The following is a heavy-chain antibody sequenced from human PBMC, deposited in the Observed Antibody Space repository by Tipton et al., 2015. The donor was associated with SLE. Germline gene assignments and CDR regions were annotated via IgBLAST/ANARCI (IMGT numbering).Heavy chain of an antibody. Sequence: TLSLTCTVSGGSIRSHYWAWIRQPPGKGLGWIGYVYFSGSTNYNPSLKSRVTISVDTSKNQFSLKLSSVTAADTAVYYCARHNYYGSGSYVSTEFDYWGQGTLVTGSS. CDR3: ARHNYYGSGSYVSTEFDY. CDR1: GGSIRSHY. J-gene: IGHJ4*02. CDR2: VYFSGST. D-gene: IGHD3-10*01. V-gene: IGHV4-59*08.